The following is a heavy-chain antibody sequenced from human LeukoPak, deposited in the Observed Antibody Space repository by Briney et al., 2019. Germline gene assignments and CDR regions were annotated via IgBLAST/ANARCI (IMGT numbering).Heavy chain of an antibody. J-gene: IGHJ4*02. V-gene: IGHV3-23*01. CDR3: AKEVVVVVAATFDY. D-gene: IGHD2-15*01. Sequence: PGGSLRLSCAASGFPFNAYWMTWVRQAPGKGLEWVSAISGSGGSTYYADSVKGRFTISRDNSKNTLYLQMNSLRAEDTAVYYCAKEVVVVVAATFDYWGQGTLVTVSS. CDR1: GFPFNAYW. CDR2: ISGSGGST.